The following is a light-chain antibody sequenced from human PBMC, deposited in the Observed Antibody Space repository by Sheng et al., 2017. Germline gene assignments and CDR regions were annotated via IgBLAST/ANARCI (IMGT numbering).Light chain of an antibody. Sequence: DIQMTQSPSAVSASVGDTVTITCRASHDISSWLAWYQQKPGKAPKLLIYAASSLQSGVPSRFSGSGSGTDFTLTITSLHPEDFATYYCQQANSFPRTFGPGDQAGD. V-gene: IGKV1-12*01. CDR3: QQANSFPRT. J-gene: IGKJ2*01. CDR2: AAS. CDR1: HDISSW.